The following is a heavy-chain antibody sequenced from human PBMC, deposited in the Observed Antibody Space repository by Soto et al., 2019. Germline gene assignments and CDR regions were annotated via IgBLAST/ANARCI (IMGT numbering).Heavy chain of an antibody. V-gene: IGHV4-39*01. CDR1: GDTIRAINNY. D-gene: IGHD3-3*01. J-gene: IGHJ4*02. CDR3: ARLTFYDFWRGDSLRDY. CDR2: IYYDGST. Sequence: SETLSLTCTVSGDTIRAINNYWGWIRQPPGQGREGIGNIYYDGSTFYNPSLKSRLAMSIDTSKNQFSLNLTSVTATDTAVYYCARLTFYDFWRGDSLRDYWGQGTLVTVSS.